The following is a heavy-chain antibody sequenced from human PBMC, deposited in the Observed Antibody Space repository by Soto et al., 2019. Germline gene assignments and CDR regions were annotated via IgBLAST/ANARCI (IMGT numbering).Heavy chain of an antibody. CDR2: IRPSGGST. CDR3: ARDIPYCVGVCNEAFDI. CDR1: GYTFTSYY. D-gene: IGHD2-21*02. Sequence: QVQLVQSGAEVKKPGASVKVSCKASGYTFTSYYMHWVRQAPGQVLEWMGIIRPSGGSTTYAQKLQGRVTMTRDTSTSTLYREQSSRRSEDTSVDYCARDIPYCVGVCNEAFDIWGQGTMVTGSS. J-gene: IGHJ3*02. V-gene: IGHV1-46*01.